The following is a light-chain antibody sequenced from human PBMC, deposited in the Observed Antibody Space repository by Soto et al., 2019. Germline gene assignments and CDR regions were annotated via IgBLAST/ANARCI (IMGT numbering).Light chain of an antibody. CDR1: SSDVGDFDY. CDR3: SSYTSTSTFYV. CDR2: EVS. Sequence: QSALTQPASVSGSPGQSITLSCTGTSSDVGDFDYVSWYQQHPRKAPKLMIYEVSYRPSGVSNRFSGSKSGNTASLTISGLQAEDGADYYCSSYTSTSTFYVFGTGTKVTVL. V-gene: IGLV2-14*01. J-gene: IGLJ1*01.